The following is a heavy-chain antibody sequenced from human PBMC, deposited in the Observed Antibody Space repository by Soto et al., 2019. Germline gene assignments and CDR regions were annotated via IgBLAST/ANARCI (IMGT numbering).Heavy chain of an antibody. CDR3: ARGLSVTNTFYYYYAMDV. CDR2: INHSGRT. V-gene: IGHV4-34*01. Sequence: SETLSLTCAVYGGSFSRYFWNWIRQPPGKGLEWIGEINHSGRTNYNPSLKSRVTISVDTSKNQFSLKLSSVTAADTAVYYCARGLSVTNTFYYYYAMDVWGQGTTVTVSS. J-gene: IGHJ6*02. D-gene: IGHD2-8*01. CDR1: GGSFSRYF.